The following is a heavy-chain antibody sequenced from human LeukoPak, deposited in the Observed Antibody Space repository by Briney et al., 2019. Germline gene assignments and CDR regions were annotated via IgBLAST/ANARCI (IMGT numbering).Heavy chain of an antibody. CDR3: ARGYGDYEGYAFDI. D-gene: IGHD4-17*01. V-gene: IGHV4-30-4*01. CDR2: IYYSGST. CDR1: GGSISSGDYY. J-gene: IGHJ3*02. Sequence: RTSQTLSLTCTVSGGSISSGDYYWSWIRQPPGKGLEWIGYIYYSGSTYYNPSPKSRVTISVGTSKNQFSLKLSSVTAADTAVYYCARGYGDYEGYAFDIWGQGTMVTVSS.